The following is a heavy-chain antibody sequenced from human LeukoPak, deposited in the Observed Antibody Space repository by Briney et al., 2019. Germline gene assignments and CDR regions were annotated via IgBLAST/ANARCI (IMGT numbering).Heavy chain of an antibody. CDR3: VSSIVGATHAFDI. CDR1: GFTFSSYV. D-gene: IGHD1-26*01. J-gene: IGHJ3*02. Sequence: PGGSLRLSCSASGFTFSSYVMHWVRQAPGKGLEYVSAISSNGGSTYYADSVKGRLTISRDNSKNTLYLQMSSLRAEDTAVYYCVSSIVGATHAFDIWGQGTMVTVSS. CDR2: ISSNGGST. V-gene: IGHV3-64D*09.